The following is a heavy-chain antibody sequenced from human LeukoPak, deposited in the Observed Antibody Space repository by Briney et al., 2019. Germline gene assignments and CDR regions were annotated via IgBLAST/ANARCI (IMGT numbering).Heavy chain of an antibody. Sequence: GGSLRLSCAASGFTFSNYDMHWVRQATGKGLEGVSAFHTAGDTHYSVSVKGRFATSRENAKNSFYLQMNNLRAGDTAVYYCARGSCSSSSCYERLNGLDVWGQGTPVTVSS. CDR2: FHTAGDT. D-gene: IGHD2-2*01. J-gene: IGHJ6*02. CDR1: GFTFSNYD. CDR3: ARGSCSSSSCYERLNGLDV. V-gene: IGHV3-13*01.